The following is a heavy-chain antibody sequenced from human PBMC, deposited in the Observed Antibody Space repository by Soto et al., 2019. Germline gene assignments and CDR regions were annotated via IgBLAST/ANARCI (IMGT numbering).Heavy chain of an antibody. CDR3: ARRLRGYSYGHFDY. V-gene: IGHV4-34*01. Sequence: ETLSLTCAVYGGSFSGYYWSWIRQPPGKGLEWIGEINHSGSTNYNPSLKSRVTISVDTSKNQFSLKLSSVTAADTAVYYCARRLRGYSYGHFDYWGQGTLVTVSS. J-gene: IGHJ4*02. CDR2: INHSGST. D-gene: IGHD5-18*01. CDR1: GGSFSGYY.